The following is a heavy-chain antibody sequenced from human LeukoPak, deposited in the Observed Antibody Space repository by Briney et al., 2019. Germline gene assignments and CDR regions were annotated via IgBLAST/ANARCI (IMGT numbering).Heavy chain of an antibody. J-gene: IGHJ4*02. CDR3: ARSMTTSHYFNY. Sequence: PSQTLSLTCAVSGGSISSGGYSWSWIRQPPGKGLEWIGYIYHSGSTYYNPSLKSRVTISVDRSKNQFSLKLSSVTAADTAVYYCARSMTTSHYFNYWGQGTLVTVSS. CDR1: GGSISSGGYS. CDR2: IYHSGST. D-gene: IGHD3-16*01. V-gene: IGHV4-30-2*01.